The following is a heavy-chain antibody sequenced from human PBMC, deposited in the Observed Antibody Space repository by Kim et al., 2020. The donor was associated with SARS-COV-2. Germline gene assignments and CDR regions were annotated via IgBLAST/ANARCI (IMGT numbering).Heavy chain of an antibody. V-gene: IGHV3-74*01. D-gene: IGHD2-15*01. CDR2: INSDGSST. CDR3: VRDEGWRFDP. J-gene: IGHJ5*02. CDR1: GFTFRSYW. Sequence: GGSLRLSCAASGFTFRSYWMYWVRQAPGKGLVWVSRINSDGSSTSYADSVKGRFTISRDYAKNTLHLQMNSLRVEDTAVYYCVRDEGWRFDPWGQGTLVTVSS.